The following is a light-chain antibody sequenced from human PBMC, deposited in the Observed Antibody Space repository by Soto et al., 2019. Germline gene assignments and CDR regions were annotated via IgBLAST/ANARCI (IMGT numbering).Light chain of an antibody. CDR2: LNNDGSH. CDR3: QTWGTGIRV. V-gene: IGLV4-69*01. Sequence: QPVLTQSPSASASLGASVKLTCTLSSGHSSYAIAWHQQQPEKGPRYLMKLNNDGSHSKGDGIPDRFSGSSSGAERYLTISSLQSEDEADYYCQTWGTGIRVFGAGTKVTVL. J-gene: IGLJ1*01. CDR1: SGHSSYA.